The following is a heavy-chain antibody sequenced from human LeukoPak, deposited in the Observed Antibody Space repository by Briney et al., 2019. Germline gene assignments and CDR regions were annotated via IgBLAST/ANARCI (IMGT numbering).Heavy chain of an antibody. CDR3: AAQSGWYQDY. Sequence: PSGTLSLTCAVSGGSISSDIWWSWVRQPPGKGLEWIGEIYHRGTTNYNPSLKSQVTISVDKSKNQFSLKLSSVTAADTVMYYCAAQSGWYQDYWGQGSLVTVSS. J-gene: IGHJ4*02. D-gene: IGHD6-19*01. CDR1: GGSISSDIW. V-gene: IGHV4-4*02. CDR2: IYHRGTT.